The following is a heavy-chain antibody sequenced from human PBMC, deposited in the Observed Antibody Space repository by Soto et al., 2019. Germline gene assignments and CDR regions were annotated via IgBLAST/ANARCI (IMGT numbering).Heavy chain of an antibody. J-gene: IGHJ4*02. CDR2: IIPIFGTA. V-gene: IGHV1-69*06. CDR1: GGTFSSYA. CDR3: ARDYLGATTHFDY. D-gene: IGHD1-26*01. Sequence: GASVKVSCKASGGTFSSYAISWVRQAPGQGLEWMGGIIPIFGTANYAQKFQGRVTITADKSTSTAYMELSSLRSEDTAVYYCARDYLGATTHFDYWGQGTLVTVYS.